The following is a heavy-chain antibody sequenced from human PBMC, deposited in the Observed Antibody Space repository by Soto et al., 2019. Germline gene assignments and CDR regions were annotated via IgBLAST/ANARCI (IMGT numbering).Heavy chain of an antibody. CDR3: ARDSGITGQFWYFDI. CDR2: VNPKRGGT. CDR1: GYTFSDYF. J-gene: IGHJ2*01. Sequence: QAQLVQSGTEVKKPGASVRVSCKTYGYTFSDYFLHWVRQAPGKGTAWMGFVNPKRGGTQYAQKFQGRVSMTRDTSINTVYLDLSGLTSDDTAVYFCARDSGITGQFWYFDIWGRGTLVTVSS. V-gene: IGHV1-2*02.